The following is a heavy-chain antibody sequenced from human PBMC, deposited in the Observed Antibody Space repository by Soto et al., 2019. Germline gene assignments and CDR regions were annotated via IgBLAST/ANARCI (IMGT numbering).Heavy chain of an antibody. CDR1: GGSISSSSYY. D-gene: IGHD3-10*01. V-gene: IGHV4-39*01. J-gene: IGHJ3*02. Sequence: QLQLQESGPGLVKPSETLSLTCTVSGGSISSSSYYWGWIRQPPGKGLEWIGSIYYSGSTYYNPSLKSRVTMSVDTSKNPFSLKLSSVTAADTAVYYCAKGGSGSYSNAFDIWGQGTMVTVSS. CDR2: IYYSGST. CDR3: AKGGSGSYSNAFDI.